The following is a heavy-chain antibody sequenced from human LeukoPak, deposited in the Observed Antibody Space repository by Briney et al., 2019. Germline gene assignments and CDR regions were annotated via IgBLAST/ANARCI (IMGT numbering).Heavy chain of an antibody. D-gene: IGHD1-1*01. J-gene: IGHJ5*02. CDR2: INHSGST. CDR1: GGSFSGYY. CDR3: ARQGHNWNDEGNWFDP. V-gene: IGHV4-34*01. Sequence: PSETLSLTCAVYGGSFSGYYWSWIRQPPGKGLEWIGEINHSGSTNYNPSLKSRVTISVDTSKNQFSLKLSSVTAADTAVYYCARQGHNWNDEGNWFDPWGQGTLVTVSS.